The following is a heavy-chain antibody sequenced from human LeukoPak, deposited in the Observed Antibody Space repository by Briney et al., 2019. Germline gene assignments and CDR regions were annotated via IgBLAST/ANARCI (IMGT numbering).Heavy chain of an antibody. CDR2: IYYTGST. CDR1: GGSMITSSCY. Sequence: SETLSLTCSVSGGSMITSSCYWGWIRQPPGKGLEWIGSIYYTGSTHYNVSLKSRVIISVDASRNQFSLTLTSVTAADTAVYYCASGGYYDSSGYSFCWGQGALVTVSS. V-gene: IGHV4-39*01. D-gene: IGHD3-22*01. CDR3: ASGGYYDSSGYSFC. J-gene: IGHJ4*02.